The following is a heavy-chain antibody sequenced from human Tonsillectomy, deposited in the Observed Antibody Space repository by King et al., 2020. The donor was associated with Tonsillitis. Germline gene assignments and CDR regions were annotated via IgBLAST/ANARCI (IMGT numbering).Heavy chain of an antibody. V-gene: IGHV3-74*01. D-gene: IGHD5-12*01. CDR1: GFTFSSYW. CDR2: INSDGST. Sequence: VQLVESGGGLVQPGGSLRLSCAASGFTFSSYWMHWVRQPPGKGLVWVSRINSDGSTSYADSVKGRFTISRDNAKNTLYLQMNSLRAEDTAVYYCAREDVTIVATGLRAWGQGTLVTVSS. J-gene: IGHJ4*02. CDR3: AREDVTIVATGLRA.